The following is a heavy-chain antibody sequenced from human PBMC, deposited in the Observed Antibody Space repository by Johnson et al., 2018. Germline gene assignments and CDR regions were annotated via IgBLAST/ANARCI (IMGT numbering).Heavy chain of an antibody. V-gene: IGHV3-33*01. J-gene: IGHJ4*02. CDR2: VWFDGGNK. CDR1: GFNFSTYG. CDR3: AREGVAWFGELAFFDY. Sequence: VQLLESGGGVVQPGRSLRLSCAASGFNFSTYGMHWVRQAPGKGLEWVAVVWFDGGNKYYGDSVKGRFTISRDISKDTLYLQMNRLRAEETAVYFCAREGVAWFGELAFFDYWGQGTLVTVSS. D-gene: IGHD3-10*01.